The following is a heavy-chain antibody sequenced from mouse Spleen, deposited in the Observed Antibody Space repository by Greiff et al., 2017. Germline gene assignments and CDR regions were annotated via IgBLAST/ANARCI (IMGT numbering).Heavy chain of an antibody. Sequence: QVQLQQSGAELVRPGASVPLSYKASGYTFPDYEMHWVKQTPVHGLEWIGAIDPETGGTAYNQKFQGKAILTADKSSSTAYMELRSLTSEDSAVYYCTRWLDYWGQGTSVTVSS. J-gene: IGHJ4*01. CDR2: IDPETGGT. V-gene: IGHV1-15*01. CDR1: GYTFPDYE. CDR3: TRWLDY.